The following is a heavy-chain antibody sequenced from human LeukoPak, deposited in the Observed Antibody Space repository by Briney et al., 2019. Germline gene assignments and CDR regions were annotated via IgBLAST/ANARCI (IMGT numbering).Heavy chain of an antibody. CDR2: TYYRSKWYD. V-gene: IGHV6-1*01. CDR1: GDSVSSNSAA. J-gene: IGHJ3*02. CDR3: ARDSDTYDAFDI. Sequence: SQTLSLTCAISGDSVSSNSAAWNWIRQSPSRGLEWLGRTYYRSKWYDDYAAAVKSRITINPDTSKNQFSLQLNSVTPEDTAVYYCARDSDTYDAFDIWGQGTMVTVSS.